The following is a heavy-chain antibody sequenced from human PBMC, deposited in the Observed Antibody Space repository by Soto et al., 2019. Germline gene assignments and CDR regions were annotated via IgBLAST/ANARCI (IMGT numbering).Heavy chain of an antibody. CDR2: ISDYNGNT. J-gene: IGHJ6*02. CDR3: AREDFYYGMDV. V-gene: IGHV1-18*01. Sequence: QVQLVQSGAEVKKPGASEKVSCKASGYTFTSYDISWVRQAPGQGLEWMGWISDYNGNTNYAQKLQGRVTMTTDTSTRTAYMELKSLRSDDTAVYYCAREDFYYGMDVWGQGTTVTVSS. CDR1: GYTFTSYD.